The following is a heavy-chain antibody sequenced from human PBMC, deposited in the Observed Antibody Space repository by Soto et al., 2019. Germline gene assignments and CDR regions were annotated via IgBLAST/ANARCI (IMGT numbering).Heavy chain of an antibody. CDR1: GYTFTSYG. J-gene: IGHJ6*02. CDR2: ISAYNGNT. D-gene: IGHD1-26*01. CDR3: ASGPGYSGYIRGSYYYGMDV. V-gene: IGHV1-18*01. Sequence: QVQLVQSGAEVKKPGASVKVSCKASGYTFTSYGISWVRQAPGQGLEWMGWISAYNGNTNYAQKLQGRVTMTTDTSTSTAYMGLRSLRSDDTAVYYCASGPGYSGYIRGSYYYGMDVWGQGTTVTVSS.